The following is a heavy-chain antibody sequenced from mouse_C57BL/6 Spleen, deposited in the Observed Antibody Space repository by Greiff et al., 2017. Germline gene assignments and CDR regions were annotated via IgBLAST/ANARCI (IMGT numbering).Heavy chain of an antibody. CDR1: GYTFTSYW. D-gene: IGHD2-12*01. V-gene: IGHV1-55*01. CDR2: IYPGSGST. Sequence: QVQLQQPGAELVKPGASVKMSCKASGYTFTSYWITWVKQRPGQGLEWIGDIYPGSGSTNYNEKFKSKATLTVDTSSSTAYMQLSSLTSEDSAVYYCARDKGNYSNDEPAWFAYWGQGTLVTVSA. CDR3: ARDKGNYSNDEPAWFAY. J-gene: IGHJ3*01.